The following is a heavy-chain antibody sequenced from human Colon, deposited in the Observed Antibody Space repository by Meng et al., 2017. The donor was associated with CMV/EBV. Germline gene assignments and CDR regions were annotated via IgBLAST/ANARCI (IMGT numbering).Heavy chain of an antibody. CDR2: FDPRGDST. V-gene: IGHV1-46*01. Sequence: QVQLVQSGPEGRKPGASVKVSCKASGFTFTRHFMHWVRQAPGQGLEWMGIFDPRGDSTNYAENFVGRFTMTADMSTNTMHMELSSLRSDDTAVYYCARDNSNWSTDFWGQGTLVTVSS. J-gene: IGHJ4*02. CDR1: GFTFTRHF. D-gene: IGHD4-11*01. CDR3: ARDNSNWSTDF.